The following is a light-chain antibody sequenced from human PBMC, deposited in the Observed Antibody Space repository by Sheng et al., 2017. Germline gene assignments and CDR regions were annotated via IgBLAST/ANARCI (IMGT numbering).Light chain of an antibody. CDR1: SGSIANFY. CDR3: QSYDSTNQV. Sequence: NFILSQPHSVSESPGKTVSISCTRSSGSIANFYVQWYQQRPSSSPTIVIYEDNRRPSGVPDRFSGSIDSSSNSASLVISGLKIEDEADYYCQSYDSTNQVFGGGTKLTVL. J-gene: IGLJ3*02. V-gene: IGLV6-57*01. CDR2: EDN.